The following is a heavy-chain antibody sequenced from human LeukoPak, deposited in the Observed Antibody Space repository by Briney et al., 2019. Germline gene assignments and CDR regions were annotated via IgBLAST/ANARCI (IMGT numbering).Heavy chain of an antibody. CDR3: AKDFGRLSFDY. CDR2: IIPIFGTA. V-gene: IGHV1-69*13. CDR1: GYTFTGYY. J-gene: IGHJ4*02. Sequence: SVKVSCKASGYTFTGYYMHWVRQAPGQGLEWMGGIIPIFGTANYAQKFQGRVTITADESTSTAYMELSSLRAEDTAVYYCAKDFGRLSFDYWGQGTLVTVSS. D-gene: IGHD3-16*01.